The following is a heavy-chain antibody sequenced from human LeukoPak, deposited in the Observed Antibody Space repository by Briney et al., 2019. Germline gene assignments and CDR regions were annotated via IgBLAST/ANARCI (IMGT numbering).Heavy chain of an antibody. J-gene: IGHJ4*02. V-gene: IGHV3-23*01. D-gene: IGHD2-2*02. CDR1: GFTFSSYA. Sequence: PGGSLRLSCVASGFTFSSYAINWVRQAPGKGLEWVSGISGGGTGTYYADSVKGRFTISRDNSKNTVYLQMTSLTAEDTAIYYCAKDSDTPGFFDYWGQGTPVTVSS. CDR2: ISGGGTGT. CDR3: AKDSDTPGFFDY.